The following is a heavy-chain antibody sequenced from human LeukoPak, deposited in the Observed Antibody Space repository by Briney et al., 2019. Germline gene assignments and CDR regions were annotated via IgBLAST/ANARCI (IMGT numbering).Heavy chain of an antibody. Sequence: PGGSLRLSRAASGFIFSNFAMHWVRQAPGKGLEWVALISYDGSHTYYADSMKGRFTISRDNSRNVLYLQMTSLSGDDSAVYYCASEEQELVRDYYYYMDVWGKGTTVTVSS. CDR3: ASEEQELVRDYYYYMDV. J-gene: IGHJ6*03. D-gene: IGHD6-13*01. V-gene: IGHV3-30*01. CDR2: ISYDGSHT. CDR1: GFIFSNFA.